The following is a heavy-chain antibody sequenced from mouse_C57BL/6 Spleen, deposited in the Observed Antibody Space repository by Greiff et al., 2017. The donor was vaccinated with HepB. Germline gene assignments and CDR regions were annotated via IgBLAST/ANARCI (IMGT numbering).Heavy chain of an antibody. V-gene: IGHV5-4*01. CDR2: ISDGGSYT. CDR1: GFTFSSYA. CDR3: ARDRDYYGSGFAY. D-gene: IGHD1-1*01. J-gene: IGHJ3*01. Sequence: EVRVVESGGGLVKPGGSLKLSCAASGFTFSSYAMSWVRQTPEKRLEWVATISDGGSYTDYPDNVKGRFTISRDNAMNNLYLQMSHLKSEDTAMYYCARDRDYYGSGFAYWGQGTLVTVSA.